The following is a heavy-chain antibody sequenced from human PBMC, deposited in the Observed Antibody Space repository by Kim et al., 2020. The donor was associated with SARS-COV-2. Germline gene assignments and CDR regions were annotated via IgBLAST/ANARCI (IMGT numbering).Heavy chain of an antibody. J-gene: IGHJ6*03. Sequence: ASVKVSCKASGYTFTGYYMHWVRQAPGQGLEWMGWINPNSGGTNYAQKFQGRVTMTRDTSISTAYMELSRLRSDDTAVYYCARVSEGYCSSTSCFPYYYYYYTDVWGKGNPCTVSS. V-gene: IGHV1-2*02. D-gene: IGHD2-2*01. CDR2: INPNSGGT. CDR3: ARVSEGYCSSTSCFPYYYYYYTDV. CDR1: GYTFTGYY.